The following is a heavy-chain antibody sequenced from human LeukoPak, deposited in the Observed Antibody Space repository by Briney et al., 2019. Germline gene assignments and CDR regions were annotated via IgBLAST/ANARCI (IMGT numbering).Heavy chain of an antibody. J-gene: IGHJ4*02. CDR1: GGSISSSNW. CDR2: IYHSGST. V-gene: IGHV4-4*02. D-gene: IGHD1-26*01. CDR3: AREGVVGATFFDY. Sequence: SGTLSLTCAVSGGSISSSNWWSWVRQPPGKGLEWIGEIYHSGSTNYNPSLKSRVTISVDKSKNQFSLKLSSVTAADTAVYYCAREGVVGATFFDYWGQGTLVTVSS.